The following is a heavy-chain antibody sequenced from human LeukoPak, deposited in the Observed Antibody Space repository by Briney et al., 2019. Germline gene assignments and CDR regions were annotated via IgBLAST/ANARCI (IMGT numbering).Heavy chain of an antibody. V-gene: IGHV4-61*01. CDR3: ARALRYGHVNY. CDR2: MYYSGST. D-gene: IGHD1-14*01. Sequence: SETLSLTCTVSGGSVSSGSYYWSWIRQPPGKGLEWMGYMYYSGSTNYNPSLKSRVTISVDTSKNQFSLKLSSGTAADTAVYYCARALRYGHVNYWGQGTLVTVSS. CDR1: GGSVSSGSYY. J-gene: IGHJ4*02.